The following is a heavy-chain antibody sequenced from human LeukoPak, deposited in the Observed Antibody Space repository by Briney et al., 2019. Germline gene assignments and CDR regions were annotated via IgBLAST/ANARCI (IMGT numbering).Heavy chain of an antibody. CDR3: ALVNYYFYGMDV. V-gene: IGHV4-59*01. CDR2: IYYSGST. D-gene: IGHD3-16*02. Sequence: SETLSLTCTVSGGSISSNYWSWIRQPPGKGLEWIGYIYYSGSTNYNPSLKSRVTISIDTSKNQFSLELSSVTAADTAVYYCALVNYYFYGMDVWGQGTTVTVSS. CDR1: GGSISSNY. J-gene: IGHJ6*02.